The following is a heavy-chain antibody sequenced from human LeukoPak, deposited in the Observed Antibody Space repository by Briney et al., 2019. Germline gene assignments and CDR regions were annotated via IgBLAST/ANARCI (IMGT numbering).Heavy chain of an antibody. CDR1: GDSIRSYY. Sequence: SENLSLTGTGSGDSIRSYYWSWIRQSPGKGLEWIAYIYYNGRTDYNPSLKSRVTISLDMSKNQFSLKVNSVTAADTAIYYCVRHDYDSSWGLDWFFDLWGRGTLVTVS. V-gene: IGHV4-59*08. J-gene: IGHJ2*01. CDR3: VRHDYDSSWGLDWFFDL. D-gene: IGHD3-16*01. CDR2: IYYNGRT.